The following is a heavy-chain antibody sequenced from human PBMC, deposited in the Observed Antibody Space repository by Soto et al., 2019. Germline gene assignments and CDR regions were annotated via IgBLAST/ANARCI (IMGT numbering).Heavy chain of an antibody. D-gene: IGHD5-12*01. CDR2: ISEGGTTI. CDR3: ANIGRSDRAFDI. J-gene: IGHJ3*02. CDR1: GFTFSDYY. V-gene: IGHV3-11*04. Sequence: PGGSLRLSCAGSGFTFSDYYMSWIRQAPGKGLEWVSHISEGGTTIYYSDSVKGRFTVSRDDAKNSLYLQMNSLRAEDTAVYYCANIGRSDRAFDIWGQGTMVTVSS.